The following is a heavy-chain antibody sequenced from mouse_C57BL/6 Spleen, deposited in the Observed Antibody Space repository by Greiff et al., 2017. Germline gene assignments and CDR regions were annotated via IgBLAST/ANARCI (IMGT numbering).Heavy chain of an antibody. CDR1: GFTFSDYG. V-gene: IGHV5-17*01. CDR2: ISSGSSTI. J-gene: IGHJ3*01. D-gene: IGHD1-1*01. CDR3: ARSDYGSTFAY. Sequence: EVKVVESGGGLVKPGGSLKLSCAASGFTFSDYGMHWVRQAPEKGLEWVAYISSGSSTIYYADTVKGRFTISRDNAKNTLFLQMTSLRSEDTAMYYCARSDYGSTFAYWGQGTLVTVSA.